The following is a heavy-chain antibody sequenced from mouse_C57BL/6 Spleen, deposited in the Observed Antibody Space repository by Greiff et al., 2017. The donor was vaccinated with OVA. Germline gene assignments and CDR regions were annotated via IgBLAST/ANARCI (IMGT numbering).Heavy chain of an antibody. CDR1: GFTFSSYA. Sequence: EVKVVESGGGLVKPGGSLKLSCAASGFTFSSYAMSWVRQTPEKRLEWVATLSDGGSYTYYPDNVKGRFTISRDNAKNNLYLQMSHLKSEDTAMYYCARGGSNYFDYWGQGTTLTVSS. J-gene: IGHJ2*01. CDR2: LSDGGSYT. V-gene: IGHV5-4*03. CDR3: ARGGSNYFDY. D-gene: IGHD5-1*01.